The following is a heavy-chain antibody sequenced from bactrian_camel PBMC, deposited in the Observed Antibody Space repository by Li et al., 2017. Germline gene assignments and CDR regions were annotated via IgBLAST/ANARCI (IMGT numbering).Heavy chain of an antibody. D-gene: IGHD6*01. CDR1: GFAAGIGC. J-gene: IGHJ4*01. CDR2: IKSDGGRT. Sequence: HVQLVESGGGSVQAGGSLRLSCAAPGFAAGIGCMGWFRQAPGKGLEWVSHIKSDGGRTFYADSVRGRFTISVDKPRNTPYLNMSSVKVDDTAMYYCAAEHCGGNAPHEYNYFGQGTQVTVS. V-gene: IGHV3S1*01. CDR3: AAEHCGGNAPHEYNY.